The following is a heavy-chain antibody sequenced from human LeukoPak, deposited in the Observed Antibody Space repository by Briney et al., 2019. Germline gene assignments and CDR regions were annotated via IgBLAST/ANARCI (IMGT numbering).Heavy chain of an antibody. D-gene: IGHD4-11*01. J-gene: IGHJ4*02. CDR1: HFTFSHFG. Sequence: GESLRLSCVASHFTFSHFGMHWVRQAPGKGVEGVAVIWNDGSRQYYADSVKGRFTISRDNSQNTVYLQMNGLRAEDTAVYYCAKDAQRGFDYSNSLEKWGQGTLVIVSS. CDR2: IWNDGSRQ. CDR3: AKDAQRGFDYSNSLEK. V-gene: IGHV3-33*06.